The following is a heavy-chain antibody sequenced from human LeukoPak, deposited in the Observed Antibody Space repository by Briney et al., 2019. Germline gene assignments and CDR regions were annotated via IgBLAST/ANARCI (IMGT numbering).Heavy chain of an antibody. CDR2: IYPGDSDT. D-gene: IGHD3-9*01. Sequence: GESLKISCKGSGYSFTSYWIGWVRQMPGKGLELIGIIYPGDSDTRYSPSVQSQVTISADKSISTDYLQWSSLKASDTVFYFKQKTAYDILTGYSRFDYWGQGTLVTVSS. J-gene: IGHJ4*02. CDR1: GYSFTSYW. CDR3: QKTAYDILTGYSRFDY. V-gene: IGHV5-51*01.